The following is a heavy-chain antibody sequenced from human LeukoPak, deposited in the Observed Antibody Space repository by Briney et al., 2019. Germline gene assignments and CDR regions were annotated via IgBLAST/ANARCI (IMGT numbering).Heavy chain of an antibody. J-gene: IGHJ5*02. CDR1: GYTFTSNY. Sequence: ASVKVSCKAFGYTFTSNYMHWVRQAPGQGPEWMGVISPSGGSTTYAQKFQGRVTLTRDMSTSTDYLELSSPRSEDTAVYYCARDNSVRDEAWWFNPWGQGTLVTASS. D-gene: IGHD5-24*01. CDR2: ISPSGGST. V-gene: IGHV1-46*01. CDR3: ARDNSVRDEAWWFNP.